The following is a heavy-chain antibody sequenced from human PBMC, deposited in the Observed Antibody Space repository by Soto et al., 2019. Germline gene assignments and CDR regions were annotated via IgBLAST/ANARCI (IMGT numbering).Heavy chain of an antibody. CDR2: IIPIFGTA. CDR1: GGTFSSYA. J-gene: IGHJ4*02. D-gene: IGHD3-10*01. V-gene: IGHV1-69*12. Sequence: QVQLVQSGAEVKKPGSSVKVSCKASGGTFSSYAISWVRQAPGQGLEWMGGIIPIFGTANYAQKFQGRVTITADESTSTAYMELSSLRSADTAVYYCTRDPGAGGPKFGTPRERSDYWGQGTMVTVSS. CDR3: TRDPGAGGPKFGTPRERSDY.